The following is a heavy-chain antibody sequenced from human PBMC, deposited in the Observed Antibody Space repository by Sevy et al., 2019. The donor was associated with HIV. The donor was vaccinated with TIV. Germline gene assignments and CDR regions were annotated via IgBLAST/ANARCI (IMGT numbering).Heavy chain of an antibody. V-gene: IGHV1-46*01. CDR2: INPSGGGT. CDR1: GYTFTRYY. CDR3: ARVGSCGGDCYCSDY. J-gene: IGHJ4*02. D-gene: IGHD2-21*02. Sequence: ASVKVSCKASGYTFTRYYIHWVRQAPGQGLECMGIINPSGGGTNDLQKFQGRVTFTRATSTSTVYMELSSLRSADTAVYYCARVGSCGGDCYCSDYWRQGTQVTVSS.